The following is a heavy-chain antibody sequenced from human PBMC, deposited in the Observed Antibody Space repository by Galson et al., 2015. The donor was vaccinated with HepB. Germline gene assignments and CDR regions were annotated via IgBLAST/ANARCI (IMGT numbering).Heavy chain of an antibody. CDR3: ARSTLWFAEFDY. D-gene: IGHD3-10*01. Sequence: PPGKGLEWIGYIYDNGNTIYSPSLKSRVSISIDTSTNQFTLRLTSVTAADTAVYYCARSTLWFAEFDYWGQGTLVTVSS. CDR2: IYDNGNT. V-gene: IGHV4-59*08. J-gene: IGHJ4*02.